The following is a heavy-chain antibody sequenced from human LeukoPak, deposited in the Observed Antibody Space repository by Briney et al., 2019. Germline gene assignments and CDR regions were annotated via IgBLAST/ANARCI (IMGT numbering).Heavy chain of an antibody. Sequence: SETLSLTCTISGGSVSDYYWSWIRQSPGKGLEWIGYIYYTGSTSYNPSLKSRVTISVDTSKNQFSLKLSSVTAADTAVYYCARVLLVKWCSSTSCYFDRVYYYYYYMDVWGKGTTVTVSS. J-gene: IGHJ6*03. D-gene: IGHD2-2*01. CDR3: ARVLLVKWCSSTSCYFDRVYYYYYYMDV. CDR2: IYYTGST. CDR1: GGSVSDYY. V-gene: IGHV4-59*02.